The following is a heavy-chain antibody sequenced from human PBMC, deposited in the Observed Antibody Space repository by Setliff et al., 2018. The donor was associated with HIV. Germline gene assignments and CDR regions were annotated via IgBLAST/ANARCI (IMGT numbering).Heavy chain of an antibody. CDR3: SIGHYTTSG. V-gene: IGHV3-7*01. Sequence: GGSLRLSCAASGFTFNNFWMHWVRQAPGKGLEWVANIEPGGSGKYYVDSVKGRFTISRDNARNSLYLQMNSLRAEDTGIYYCSIGHYTTSGWGQGTLVTVSS. CDR2: IEPGGSGK. CDR1: GFTFNNFW. D-gene: IGHD1-1*01. J-gene: IGHJ4*02.